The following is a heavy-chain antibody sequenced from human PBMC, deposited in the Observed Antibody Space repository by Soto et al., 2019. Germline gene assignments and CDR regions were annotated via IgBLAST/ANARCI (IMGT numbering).Heavy chain of an antibody. D-gene: IGHD4-17*01. CDR3: ARGDGDFDPLDY. V-gene: IGHV3-30*03. Sequence: VRLVESGGGVVRPGRSLRLTCAASGFTFNSYGMHWVRQAPGKGLEWVAVVAYDGINKHYGDSVKGRFTISRDNSQNTVYLQMDSLKSADTAVYYCARGDGDFDPLDYWGQGTLVTVSS. CDR1: GFTFNSYG. J-gene: IGHJ4*02. CDR2: VAYDGINK.